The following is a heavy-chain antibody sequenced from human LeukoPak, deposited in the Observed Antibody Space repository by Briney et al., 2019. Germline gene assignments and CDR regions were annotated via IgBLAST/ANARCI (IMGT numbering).Heavy chain of an antibody. Sequence: SETLSLTCTVSGGSISSYYWSWIRQPPGKGLEWIGYIYYSGSTNYNPSLKSRVTISVDTSKNQFSLKLSSVTAADTAVYYCARAIVGASAGTYYFGYWGQGTLVTVSS. D-gene: IGHD1-26*01. CDR1: GGSISSYY. J-gene: IGHJ4*02. CDR2: IYYSGST. CDR3: ARAIVGASAGTYYFGY. V-gene: IGHV4-59*01.